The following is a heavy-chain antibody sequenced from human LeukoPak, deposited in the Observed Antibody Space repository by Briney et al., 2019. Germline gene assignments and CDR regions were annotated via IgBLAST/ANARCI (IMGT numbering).Heavy chain of an antibody. D-gene: IGHD4-23*01. CDR1: GFTTHYW. V-gene: IGHV3-7*03. Sequence: GGSLRLSCTASGFTTHYWLNWVRQSPGKGLEWVANIDRDGRVQHYVDSVEGRFTISRHNSKNTLYLQMNSLRAEDTAVYYCARSRWPRDYFDYWGQGTLVTVSS. J-gene: IGHJ4*02. CDR2: IDRDGRVQ. CDR3: ARSRWPRDYFDY.